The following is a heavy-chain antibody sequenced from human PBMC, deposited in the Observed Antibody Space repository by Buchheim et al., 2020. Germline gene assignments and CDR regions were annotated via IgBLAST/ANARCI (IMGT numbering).Heavy chain of an antibody. CDR1: GGSFSAYY. V-gene: IGHV4-34*01. D-gene: IGHD2-15*01. Sequence: QVQVQQWGAGLLKPSETLSLTCAVYGGSFSAYYWTWIRQPPGKGLEWIGEINHSGCSNYSPSLESRITISLDTSKKQLSLMLSSVTAADTAVYYCARVVLAAMDYWGQGTL. J-gene: IGHJ4*02. CDR2: INHSGCS. CDR3: ARVVLAAMDY.